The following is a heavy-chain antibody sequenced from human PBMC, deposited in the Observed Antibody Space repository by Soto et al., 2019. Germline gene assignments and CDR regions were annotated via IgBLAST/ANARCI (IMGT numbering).Heavy chain of an antibody. V-gene: IGHV4-30-2*01. J-gene: IGHJ5*02. D-gene: IGHD2-2*01. Sequence: QLQLRESGSGLVQPSQTLSLTCVVSGGSFNSGDSSWSWIRQPPGKGLEWIGYIYHSGSTYYSPSLKSRVTISVDRSKNQFSLGLNSVTAADTAVYYCARRRGVVTPGDNDWFDPWGQGTLVTVSS. CDR2: IYHSGST. CDR1: GGSFNSGDSS. CDR3: ARRRGVVTPGDNDWFDP.